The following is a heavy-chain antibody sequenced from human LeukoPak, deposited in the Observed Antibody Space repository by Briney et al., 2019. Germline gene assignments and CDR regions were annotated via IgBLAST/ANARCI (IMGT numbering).Heavy chain of an antibody. J-gene: IGHJ6*03. Sequence: PSETLSLTCTVSGGSISSYYWSWIRQPPGKGLEWIGYIYYSGSTNYNPSLRSRVTISVDTSKNQFSLKLSSVTAADTAVYYCARVTEYCSGGSCYENYYYMDVWGKGTTVTISS. CDR3: ARVTEYCSGGSCYENYYYMDV. V-gene: IGHV4-59*01. CDR2: IYYSGST. D-gene: IGHD2-15*01. CDR1: GGSISSYY.